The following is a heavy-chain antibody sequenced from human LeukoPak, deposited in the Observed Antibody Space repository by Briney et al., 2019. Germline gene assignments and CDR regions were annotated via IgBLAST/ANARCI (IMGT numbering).Heavy chain of an antibody. CDR1: GFTFTSSS. CDR3: ARDAWSVRSYFDY. V-gene: IGHV3-30*04. Sequence: GGSLRLSCAASGFTFTSSSMHWVRQAPGKGLEWVAVISYDIYSKYYADSVRGRFTISRDNSENTLYLQMNSLRGEDMAVYYCARDAWSVRSYFDYWGQGTLVTVSS. D-gene: IGHD2-8*01. CDR2: ISYDIYSK. J-gene: IGHJ4*02.